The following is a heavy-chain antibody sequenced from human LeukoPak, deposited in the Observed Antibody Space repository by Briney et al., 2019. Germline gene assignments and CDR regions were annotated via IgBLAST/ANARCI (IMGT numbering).Heavy chain of an antibody. D-gene: IGHD5-18*01. CDR1: GGTFGNYA. CDR2: IIPNLSSP. Sequence: SVKVSCKASGGTFGNYAISWVRQAPGQGLEWLGRIIPNLSSPDYAQTFQGRLTITADKSTSTAYMELSSLRSEDTAVYYCVTGFTTMAVDYFDYWGQGTLVTVSP. J-gene: IGHJ4*02. V-gene: IGHV1-69*04. CDR3: VTGFTTMAVDYFDY.